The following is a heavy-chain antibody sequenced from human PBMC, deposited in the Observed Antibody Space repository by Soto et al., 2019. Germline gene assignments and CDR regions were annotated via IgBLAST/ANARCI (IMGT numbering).Heavy chain of an antibody. J-gene: IGHJ6*03. V-gene: IGHV3-23*01. CDR2: ISGSGGST. Sequence: SLRLSCAASGFTFSSYAMSWVRQAPGKGLEWVSAISGSGGSTYYADSVKGRFTISRDNSKNSLYLQVNSLRAEDTAVYYCARGIGPYYYYYMDVWGKGTTVTVSS. CDR1: GFTFSSYA. CDR3: ARGIGPYYYYYMDV.